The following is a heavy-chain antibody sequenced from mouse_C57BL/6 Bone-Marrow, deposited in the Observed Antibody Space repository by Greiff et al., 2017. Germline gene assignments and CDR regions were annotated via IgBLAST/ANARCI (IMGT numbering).Heavy chain of an antibody. CDR3: ARDYGSSYWYFDV. D-gene: IGHD1-1*01. CDR1: GYTFTSYD. V-gene: IGHV1-85*01. J-gene: IGHJ1*03. CDR2: IYPRDGST. Sequence: VQLQQSGAELARPGASVKMSCKASGYTFTSYDINWVKQRPGQGLEWIGWIYPRDGSTKYNEKFKGKATLTVDTSSSTAYMELHSLTSEDSAVYFCARDYGSSYWYFDVWGTGTTVTVSS.